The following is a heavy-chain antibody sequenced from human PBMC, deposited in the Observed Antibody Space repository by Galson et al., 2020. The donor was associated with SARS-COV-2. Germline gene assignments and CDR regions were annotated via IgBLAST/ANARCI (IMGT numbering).Heavy chain of an antibody. CDR2: IPYDLTNK. CDR1: GFTFSSYG. Sequence: GESLKISCAASGFTFSSYGMPWVRQAPGKGLEWVAVIPYDLTNKYYADSVKGRFTISRDNSKNPLYLQMNSLRAEDTAVYYCAKDLGIVVVPAGWEVDYGMDVWGQGTMVTVSS. CDR3: AKDLGIVVVPAGWEVDYGMDV. D-gene: IGHD2-2*01. J-gene: IGHJ6*02. V-gene: IGHV3-30*18.